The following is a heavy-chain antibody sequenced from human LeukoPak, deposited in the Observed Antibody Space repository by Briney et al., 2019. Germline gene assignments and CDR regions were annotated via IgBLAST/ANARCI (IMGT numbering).Heavy chain of an antibody. D-gene: IGHD4-17*01. J-gene: IGHJ4*02. CDR2: ISYDGSNK. CDR3: AKDGRLATVTTYYFDY. CDR1: GFTFSSYA. V-gene: IGHV3-30-3*01. Sequence: GGSLRLSCAASGFTFSSYAMHWVRQAPGKGLEWVAVISYDGSNKYYADSVKGRFTISRDNSKNTLYLQMNSLRAEDTAVYYCAKDGRLATVTTYYFDYWGQETLVTVSS.